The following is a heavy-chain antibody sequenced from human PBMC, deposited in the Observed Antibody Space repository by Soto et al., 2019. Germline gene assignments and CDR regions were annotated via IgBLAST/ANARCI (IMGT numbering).Heavy chain of an antibody. V-gene: IGHV4-59*01. D-gene: IGHD3-16*01. CDR3: ASVTFGGIVLAH. CDR2: IYFNGNT. CDR1: SASFTKYY. Sequence: PSETLSPTCTVSSASFTKYYWTWIRQPPGKGLEWIGYIYFNGNTKYNPSLEGRLTISIDTSKKEFSLKLTSVTAADAAVYYCASVTFGGIVLAHWGQGTLVTVSS. J-gene: IGHJ4*02.